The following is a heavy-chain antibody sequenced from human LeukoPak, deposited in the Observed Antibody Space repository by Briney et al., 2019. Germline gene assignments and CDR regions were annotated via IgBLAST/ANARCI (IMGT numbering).Heavy chain of an antibody. CDR2: VKSKTDDVAP. V-gene: IGHV3-15*01. CDR3: TTDVGGVPGYFVS. Sequence: GGSLTLSCAASRFTFSNAWMSWVRQPPGRGLEWVVRVKSKTDDVAPDYAAPGKRRFTLSRDDSKKTLYLQMNSMRTDDTAVYYCTTDVGGVPGYFVSWGEGKLGTVSS. CDR1: RFTFSNAW. D-gene: IGHD3-9*01. J-gene: IGHJ5*02.